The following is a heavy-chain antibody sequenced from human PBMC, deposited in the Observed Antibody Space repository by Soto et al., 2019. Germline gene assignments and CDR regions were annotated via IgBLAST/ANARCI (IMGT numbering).Heavy chain of an antibody. Sequence: ASVKVSCKASGYTFTSYGISWVRQAPGQGLEWMGWISAYNGNTNYAQKLQGRVTMTTDTSTSTAYMELRSLRSDDTAVYSCARAPGLRGYDSGYFDYWGQGTLVTVSS. J-gene: IGHJ4*02. V-gene: IGHV1-18*01. CDR2: ISAYNGNT. D-gene: IGHD5-12*01. CDR3: ARAPGLRGYDSGYFDY. CDR1: GYTFTSYG.